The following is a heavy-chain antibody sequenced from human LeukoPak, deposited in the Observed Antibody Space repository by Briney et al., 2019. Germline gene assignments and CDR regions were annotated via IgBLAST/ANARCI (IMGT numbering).Heavy chain of an antibody. V-gene: IGHV1-69*13. D-gene: IGHD4-17*01. CDR3: ARCYGDYGYFDL. Sequence: ASVKVSCKASGYTFTSYYMHWVRQAPGQGLEWMGGNIPIFGTANYAQKFQGRVTITADESTSTAYMELSSLRSEDTAVYYCARCYGDYGYFDLWGRGTLVTVSS. J-gene: IGHJ2*01. CDR1: GYTFTSYY. CDR2: NIPIFGTA.